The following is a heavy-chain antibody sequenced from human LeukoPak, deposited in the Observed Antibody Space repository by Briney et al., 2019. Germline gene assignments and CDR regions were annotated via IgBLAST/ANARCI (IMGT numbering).Heavy chain of an antibody. CDR1: RGTFSSYA. CDR3: ARDGLNYYGSGSYE. Sequence: ASVKVSFKAYRGTFSSYAISWVRQAPGQGLERKGGIIPIFGTANYAQKFQGRVTITADESTSTAYMELSSLRSEDTAVYYCARDGLNYYGSGSYEWGQGTLVTVSS. CDR2: IIPIFGTA. V-gene: IGHV1-69*13. D-gene: IGHD3-10*01. J-gene: IGHJ4*02.